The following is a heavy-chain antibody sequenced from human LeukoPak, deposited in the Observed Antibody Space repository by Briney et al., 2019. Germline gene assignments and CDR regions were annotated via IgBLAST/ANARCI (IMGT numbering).Heavy chain of an antibody. V-gene: IGHV1-69*13. J-gene: IGHJ3*02. CDR1: GGTFSSYA. CDR2: IIPIFGTA. D-gene: IGHD1-26*01. Sequence: GALVKVSCKASGGTFSSYAISWVRQAPGQGLEWMGGIIPIFGTANYAQKFQGRVTITADESTSTAYMELSSLRSEDTAVYYCAREHPLVGARTFDIWGQGTMVTVSS. CDR3: AREHPLVGARTFDI.